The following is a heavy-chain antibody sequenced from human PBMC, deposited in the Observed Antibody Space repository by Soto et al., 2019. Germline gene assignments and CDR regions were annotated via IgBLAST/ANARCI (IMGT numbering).Heavy chain of an antibody. V-gene: IGHV4-61*01. CDR3: ARSNYDFWSGYASVWFDP. CDR2: IYYSGST. J-gene: IGHJ5*02. D-gene: IGHD3-3*01. CDR1: GGSVSSGSYY. Sequence: QVQLQESGPGLVKPSETLSLTCTVSGGSVSSGSYYWSWIRQPPGKGLEWIGYIYYSGSTNYYPSLKSRVTISVDTSKNQFSLKLSSVTAADTAVYYCARSNYDFWSGYASVWFDPWGQGTLVTVSS.